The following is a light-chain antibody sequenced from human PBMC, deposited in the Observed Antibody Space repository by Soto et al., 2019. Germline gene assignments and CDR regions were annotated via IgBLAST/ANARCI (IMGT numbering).Light chain of an antibody. V-gene: IGKV3-20*01. CDR3: QQYGSLPGT. Sequence: EIVLTQCPGTLSLSPGERATLSCRASQSVTNRYLAWYRQKPGQAPRLLIFGASIRDTGILERFLCSGSGTERTRTINRLEPEDFAVDSCQQYGSLPGTFGQGTKVDIK. J-gene: IGKJ1*01. CDR2: GAS. CDR1: QSVTNRY.